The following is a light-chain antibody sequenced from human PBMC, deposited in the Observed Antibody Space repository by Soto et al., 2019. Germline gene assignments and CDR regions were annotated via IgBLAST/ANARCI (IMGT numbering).Light chain of an antibody. CDR2: DAS. Sequence: EIVLTQSPATLSLSPGARATLSCRASQSVSSYLAWYQQKPGQAPRLLIYDASNRATGIPARFSGSGSGTDFTLTISSLEPEDFAFYYCQQRSNWPPLTFGGGTKVEIK. CDR3: QQRSNWPPLT. V-gene: IGKV3-11*01. J-gene: IGKJ4*01. CDR1: QSVSSY.